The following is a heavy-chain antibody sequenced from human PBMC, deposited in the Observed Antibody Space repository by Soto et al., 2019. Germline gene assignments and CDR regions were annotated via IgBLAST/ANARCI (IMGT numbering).Heavy chain of an antibody. V-gene: IGHV3-21*01. Sequence: GGSLRLSCVASGFTFSTYSMNWVRQAPGKGLEWVSSMSSRSDYIFYADSVKGRFTISRDNAKNSLYLQMNSLRAEDTAVYYCARRYYYDTENRDAFDIWGQGTLVTRLL. CDR2: MSSRSDYI. J-gene: IGHJ3*02. D-gene: IGHD3-22*01. CDR3: ARRYYYDTENRDAFDI. CDR1: GFTFSTYS.